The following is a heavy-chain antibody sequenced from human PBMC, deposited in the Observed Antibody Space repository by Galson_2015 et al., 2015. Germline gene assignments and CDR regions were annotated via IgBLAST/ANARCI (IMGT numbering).Heavy chain of an antibody. V-gene: IGHV3-53*01. CDR3: ASGLGYYDSSGYFG. Sequence: SLRLSCAASGFTVSSNYMSWVRQAPGKGLEWVSVIYSGGSTYYADSVKGRFTISRDNSKNTLYLQMNSLRAEDTAVYYCASGLGYYDSSGYFGGGQGTLVTVSS. D-gene: IGHD3-22*01. CDR2: IYSGGST. J-gene: IGHJ4*02. CDR1: GFTVSSNY.